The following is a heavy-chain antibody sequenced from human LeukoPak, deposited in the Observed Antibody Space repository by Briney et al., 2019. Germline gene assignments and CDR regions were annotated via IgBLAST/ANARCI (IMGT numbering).Heavy chain of an antibody. CDR1: EFTFGSYS. V-gene: IGHV3-21*06. Sequence: PGGSLRLSCAASEFTFGSYSMNWVRQAPGKGLEWVSSISSSSTYIYYADSVKGRFTISRDNAKNLVYLQMNSLRAEDTAVYYCARDRGLKWNLDSLDYFDYWGQGILVTVSS. D-gene: IGHD1-1*01. J-gene: IGHJ4*02. CDR3: ARDRGLKWNLDSLDYFDY. CDR2: ISSSSTYI.